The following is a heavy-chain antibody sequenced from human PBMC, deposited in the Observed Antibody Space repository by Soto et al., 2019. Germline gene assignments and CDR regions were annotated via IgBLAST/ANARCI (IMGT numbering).Heavy chain of an antibody. CDR1: GSTLNNYA. CDR3: AKAGGAAGTVDYFDY. Sequence: DVQLLESGGGLVQPGGSLRLSCAASGSTLNNYAINWVRQSPGKGLEWVTVISGSAGSTYYADSVKGRFTITRENSRNTLYLQMSSLRSEDTAVYYCAKAGGAAGTVDYFDYWGQGTLVTVSS. V-gene: IGHV3-23*01. D-gene: IGHD6-13*01. J-gene: IGHJ4*02. CDR2: ISGSAGST.